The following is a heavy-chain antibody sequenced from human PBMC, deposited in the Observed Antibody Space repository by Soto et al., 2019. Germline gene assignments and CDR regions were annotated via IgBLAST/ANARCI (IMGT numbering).Heavy chain of an antibody. V-gene: IGHV4-30-4*01. D-gene: IGHD1-7*01. Sequence: SETLSLTCSVSGGSISSGYYYWGWIRQPPGKGLEWIGYIYYSGSTYYNPSLKSRVTISVDTSKNQFSLKLSSVTAADTAVYYCAKDGTTGMDVWGQGTTVTVSS. J-gene: IGHJ6*02. CDR3: AKDGTTGMDV. CDR2: IYYSGST. CDR1: GGSISSGYYY.